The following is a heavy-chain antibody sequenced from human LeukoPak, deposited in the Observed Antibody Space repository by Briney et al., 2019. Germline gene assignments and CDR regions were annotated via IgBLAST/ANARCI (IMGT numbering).Heavy chain of an antibody. J-gene: IGHJ2*01. CDR3: AREYDRYFDL. CDR2: INHSGST. V-gene: IGHV4-34*01. CDR1: GGSFSGYY. Sequence: SETLSLTCAVYGGSFSGYYWSWIRQPPGKGLEWIGEINHSGSTNYNPSLKSRVTISVDTSKNQFSLRLSSVTAADTAVYYCAREYDRYFDLWGRGTLVTVSS. D-gene: IGHD1-1*01.